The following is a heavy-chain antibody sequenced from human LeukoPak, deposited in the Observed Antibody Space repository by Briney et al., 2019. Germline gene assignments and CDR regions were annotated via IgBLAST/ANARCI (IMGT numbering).Heavy chain of an antibody. D-gene: IGHD5-12*01. V-gene: IGHV1-69*04. CDR3: ARGPGLFSGYDLERDWFDP. J-gene: IGHJ5*02. CDR1: GGTFSSYA. CDR2: IIPILGIA. Sequence: GASVKVSCKASGGTFSSYAISWVRQAPGQGLEWMGRIIPILGIANYAQKFQGRVTMTRNTSISTAYMELSSLRFEDTAVYYCARGPGLFSGYDLERDWFDPWGQGTLVTVSS.